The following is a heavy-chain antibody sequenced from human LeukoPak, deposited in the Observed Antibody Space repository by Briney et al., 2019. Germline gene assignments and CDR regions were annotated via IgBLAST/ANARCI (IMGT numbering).Heavy chain of an antibody. CDR3: AKEGYYDSSGYYYYYMDV. Sequence: RSLRLSCAASGFTFSSYGMHWVRQAPGKGLEWVAVISYDGSNKYYADSVKGRFTVSRDNSKNTLYLQMNSLRAEDTALYYCAKEGYYDSSGYYYYYMDVWGKGTTVTISS. J-gene: IGHJ6*03. V-gene: IGHV3-30*18. CDR1: GFTFSSYG. D-gene: IGHD3-22*01. CDR2: ISYDGSNK.